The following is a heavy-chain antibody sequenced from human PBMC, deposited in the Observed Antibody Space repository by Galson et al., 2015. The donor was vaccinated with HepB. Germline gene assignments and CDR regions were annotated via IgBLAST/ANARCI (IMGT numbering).Heavy chain of an antibody. D-gene: IGHD7-27*01. CDR1: GYTFTGYY. CDR3: ARNWDYYYGMDV. J-gene: IGHJ6*02. CDR2: INPNSGGT. V-gene: IGHV1-2*04. Sequence: SVKVSCKASGYTFTGYYMHWVRQAPGQGLEWMGWINPNSGGTNYAQKFQGWVTMTRDTSISTAYMELSRLRSDDTAVYYCARNWDYYYGMDVWGQGTTVTVSS.